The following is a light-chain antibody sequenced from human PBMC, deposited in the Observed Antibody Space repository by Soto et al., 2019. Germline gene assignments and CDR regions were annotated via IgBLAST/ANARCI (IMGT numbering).Light chain of an antibody. CDR3: QSYDSSLSGCV. V-gene: IGLV1-40*01. Sequence: QSVLTQPPSVSGAPGQRVTISCTGSSSNIGAGFDVHWYQQLPGTAPKLLIFAYINRPSGVPDRFSGSRSGTSASLAITGLQAEDEADYYCQSYDSSLSGCVFGTGTKVTVL. CDR2: AYI. CDR1: SSNIGAGFD. J-gene: IGLJ1*01.